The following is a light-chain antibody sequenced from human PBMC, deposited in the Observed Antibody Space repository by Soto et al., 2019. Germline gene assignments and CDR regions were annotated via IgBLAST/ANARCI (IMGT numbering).Light chain of an antibody. CDR3: QSYDSSLSGYV. V-gene: IGLV2-14*01. CDR2: GNS. J-gene: IGLJ1*01. Sequence: QSALTQPASVSGSPGQSITISCTGTSSDVGGYNRVSWYQQHPGKAPKLLIYGNSNRPSGVPDRFSGSKSGTSASLAITGLQAEDEADYYCQSYDSSLSGYVFGTGTKLTVL. CDR1: SSDVGGYNR.